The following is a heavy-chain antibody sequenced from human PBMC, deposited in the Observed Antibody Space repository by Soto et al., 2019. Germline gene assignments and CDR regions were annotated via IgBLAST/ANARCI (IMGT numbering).Heavy chain of an antibody. CDR3: ARDLAAGTCDY. J-gene: IGHJ4*02. CDR1: GYTFTSYG. V-gene: IGHV1-18*01. Sequence: QVQLVQSGAEVKKPGASVKVSCKASGYTFTSYGISWVRQAPGQGLEWMGWISAYNGNATYAQQLQGRVTMTADTATSTAYMELRSLRSDDTAVYYCARDLAAGTCDYWGQGTLVTVSS. CDR2: ISAYNGNA. D-gene: IGHD6-13*01.